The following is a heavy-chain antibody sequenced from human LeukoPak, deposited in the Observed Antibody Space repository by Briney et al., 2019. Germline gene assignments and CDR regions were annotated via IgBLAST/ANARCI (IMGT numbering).Heavy chain of an antibody. J-gene: IGHJ5*02. CDR3: ARGYSSSWYDLHQNWFDP. Sequence: SETLSLTCTVSGGSISSSSYYWGWIRQPPGKGLEWIGSIYYSGSTYYNPSLKSRVTISVGTSKNQFSLKLSSVTAADTAVYYCARGYSSSWYDLHQNWFDPWGQGTLVTVSS. CDR2: IYYSGST. D-gene: IGHD6-13*01. CDR1: GGSISSSSYY. V-gene: IGHV4-39*01.